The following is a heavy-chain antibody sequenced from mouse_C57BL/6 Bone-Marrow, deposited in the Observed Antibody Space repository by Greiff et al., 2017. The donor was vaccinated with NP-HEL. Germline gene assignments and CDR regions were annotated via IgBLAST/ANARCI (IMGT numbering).Heavy chain of an antibody. J-gene: IGHJ2*01. CDR3: ARDLLQRYFDY. CDR1: GFSLTSSG. CDR2: IWSGGST. D-gene: IGHD1-1*01. V-gene: IGHV2-2*01. Sequence: VHLVESGPGLVQPSQSLSITCTVSGFSLTSSGVHWVRQSPGKGLEWLGVIWSGGSTDYNAAFISRLSISKDNSKSQVFFKMNSLQADDTAIYYCARDLLQRYFDYWGKGTTLTVSS.